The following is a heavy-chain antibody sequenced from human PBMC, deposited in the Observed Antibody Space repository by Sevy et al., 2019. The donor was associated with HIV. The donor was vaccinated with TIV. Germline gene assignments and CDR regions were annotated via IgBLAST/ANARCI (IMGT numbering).Heavy chain of an antibody. CDR1: GFDFPNAW. J-gene: IGHJ4*02. V-gene: IGHV3-15*07. CDR2: IKSITDGGAA. D-gene: IGHD3-3*02. Sequence: GSLKISCTASGFDFPNAWMNWIRQVPGKGLEWVGHIKSITDGGAADYAAPVKGRFTISRHDSKNTLYLQMNSLKAEDTAVYYCSTDDLISYWGRGTLVTVSS. CDR3: STDDLISY.